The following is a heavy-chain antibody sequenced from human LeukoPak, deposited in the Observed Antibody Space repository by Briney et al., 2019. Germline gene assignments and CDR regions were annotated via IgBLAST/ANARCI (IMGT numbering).Heavy chain of an antibody. V-gene: IGHV1-18*01. J-gene: IGHJ4*02. CDR1: GYTFTSYG. CDR3: ARGELLVGATAFDY. D-gene: IGHD1-26*01. Sequence: GASVKVSCKPSGYTFTSYGISWVRQAPGQGLEWMGWISTYNDDTNYAQRFQGRVTMTTDRSTSTTYLELRSLRSDDTAVYYCARGELLVGATAFDYWGQGTLVTVSS. CDR2: ISTYNDDT.